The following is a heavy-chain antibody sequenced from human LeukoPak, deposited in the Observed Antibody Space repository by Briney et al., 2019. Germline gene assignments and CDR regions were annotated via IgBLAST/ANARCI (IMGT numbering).Heavy chain of an antibody. V-gene: IGHV3-21*01. Sequence: GGSLRLSCAASGFTFSSYSMNWVRQAPGKGLEWVSSISSSSSYIYYADSVKGRFTISRDNAKSSLYPQMNSLRAEDTAVYYCAREGMGYGGNGADYWGQGTLVTVSS. D-gene: IGHD4-23*01. CDR2: ISSSSSYI. CDR1: GFTFSSYS. J-gene: IGHJ4*02. CDR3: AREGMGYGGNGADY.